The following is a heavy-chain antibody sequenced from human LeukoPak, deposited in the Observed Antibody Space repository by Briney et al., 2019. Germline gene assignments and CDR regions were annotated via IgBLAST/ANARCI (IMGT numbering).Heavy chain of an antibody. J-gene: IGHJ6*02. Sequence: GGSLRLSCAASGFTFSSYGMHWVRQAPGKGLEWVAVIWYDGSNKYYADSVKGRFTISRDNSKNTLYLQMNSLRAEDTAVYYCARSATWSTLTYGMDVWGQGTTVTVSS. V-gene: IGHV3-33*01. CDR1: GFTFSSYG. CDR2: IWYDGSNK. D-gene: IGHD4-17*01. CDR3: ARSATWSTLTYGMDV.